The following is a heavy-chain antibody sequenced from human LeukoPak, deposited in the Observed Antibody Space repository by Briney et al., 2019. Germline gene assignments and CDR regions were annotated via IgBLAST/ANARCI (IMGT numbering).Heavy chain of an antibody. V-gene: IGHV3-7*03. CDR3: ARDLMYGDLDY. D-gene: IGHD4-17*01. Sequence: PGGSLRLSCAASGFTFSSYWMSWVRQAPGEGLEWVANIKQDGSEKYYVDSVKGRFTIPRDNAKNSLYLQMNSLRAEDTAVYYCARDLMYGDLDYWGQGTLVTVSS. CDR1: GFTFSSYW. CDR2: IKQDGSEK. J-gene: IGHJ4*02.